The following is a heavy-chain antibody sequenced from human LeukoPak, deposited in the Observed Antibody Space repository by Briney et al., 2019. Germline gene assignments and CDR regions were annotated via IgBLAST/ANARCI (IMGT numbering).Heavy chain of an antibody. Sequence: SETLSLTCTVSGASFNSDDQYWNWIRQSPGKGLEWIGSIHPTGMLYNNPSLESRVTMSRDTSKNQFSLNLNAVTAADTAVYFCSRGLDSRKLGYWGQGILVTVSS. J-gene: IGHJ4*02. CDR2: IHPTGML. D-gene: IGHD3-22*01. CDR3: SRGLDSRKLGY. V-gene: IGHV4-31*03. CDR1: GASFNSDDQY.